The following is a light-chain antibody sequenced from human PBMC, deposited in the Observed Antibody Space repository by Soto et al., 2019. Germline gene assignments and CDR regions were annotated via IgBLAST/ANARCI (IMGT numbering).Light chain of an antibody. CDR2: DAS. J-gene: IGKJ2*01. V-gene: IGKV1-5*01. CDR3: QQYSSYPYT. CDR1: QSISTW. Sequence: DIQMTQSPSTLSASVGDRVTITCRASQSISTWLAWYQQKPGKAPKLLIYDASSLESGVPSRFSGSASGTEFTLTISSLQPDDFATYYCQQYSSYPYTFGQGTKLEIK.